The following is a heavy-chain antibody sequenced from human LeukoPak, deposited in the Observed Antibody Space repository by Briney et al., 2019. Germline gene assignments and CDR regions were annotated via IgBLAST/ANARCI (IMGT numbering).Heavy chain of an antibody. D-gene: IGHD3-22*01. Sequence: PGGSLRLSCAASGFTFSSYSMNWVRQAPGKGLEWVSFISSSRSYIYYADSVKGRFTISRDNAKNSLYLQMNSLRAEDTAIYYCAKPSRDFDSSGYSHFDYWGQGTLVTVSS. CDR1: GFTFSSYS. J-gene: IGHJ4*02. CDR2: ISSSRSYI. CDR3: AKPSRDFDSSGYSHFDY. V-gene: IGHV3-21*04.